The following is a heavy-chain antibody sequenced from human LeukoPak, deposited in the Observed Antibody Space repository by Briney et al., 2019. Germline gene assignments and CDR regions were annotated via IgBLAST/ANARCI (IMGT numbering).Heavy chain of an antibody. D-gene: IGHD4-23*01. Sequence: SETLSLTCTLAAGSVSTTYWGWIPQPPGKGLGWIGYVNFSESASHNPPLKRRFTISLGTSKNQFSLTLSAVTTADTAMYYCARARYGGNSELDYWGQEILVTVSS. CDR1: AGSVSTTY. J-gene: IGHJ4*02. V-gene: IGHV4-59*02. CDR3: ARARYGGNSELDY. CDR2: VNFSESA.